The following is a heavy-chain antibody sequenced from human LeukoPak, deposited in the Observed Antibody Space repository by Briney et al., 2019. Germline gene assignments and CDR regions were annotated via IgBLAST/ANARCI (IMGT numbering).Heavy chain of an antibody. J-gene: IGHJ6*04. CDR2: IYHSGST. CDR1: GGSISSSNW. CDR3: ARVPWDIVVVPAASRPTYYYYGMDV. D-gene: IGHD2-2*01. Sequence: SETLSLTCAVSGGSISSSNWWSWVRQPPGKGLEWIGEIYHSGSTSYNPSLKSRVTISVDKSKNQFSLKLSSVTAADTAVYYCARVPWDIVVVPAASRPTYYYYGMDVWGKGTTVTVSS. V-gene: IGHV4-4*02.